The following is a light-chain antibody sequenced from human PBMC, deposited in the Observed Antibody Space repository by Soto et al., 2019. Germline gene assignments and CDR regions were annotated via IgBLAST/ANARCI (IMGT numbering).Light chain of an antibody. CDR3: SSYTSSSTYV. CDR2: EVS. J-gene: IGLJ1*01. CDR1: SSDVGGYNY. V-gene: IGLV2-14*01. Sequence: QSVLTQPASVSGSPGQSITISCTGTSSDVGGYNYFSWYQQHPGKAPQLMIYEVSNRPSGVSNRFSGSKSGNTASLTISGLQAEDEADYYCSSYTSSSTYVFGTGTKLTVL.